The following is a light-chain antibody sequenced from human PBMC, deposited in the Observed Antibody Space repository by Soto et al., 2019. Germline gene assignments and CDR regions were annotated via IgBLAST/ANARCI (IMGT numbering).Light chain of an antibody. CDR3: QHYGSSPPSI. CDR1: QSISNNY. Sequence: EIVLTQSPGTLSLSPGERATLSCRVSQSISNNYLAWYQHKPGQAPRLIIFDASTRASGFPDRFSGSGSGTDFTLTIRGLEPEDFAVYFCQHYGSSPPSIFGQGTRLEIQ. CDR2: DAS. V-gene: IGKV3-20*01. J-gene: IGKJ5*01.